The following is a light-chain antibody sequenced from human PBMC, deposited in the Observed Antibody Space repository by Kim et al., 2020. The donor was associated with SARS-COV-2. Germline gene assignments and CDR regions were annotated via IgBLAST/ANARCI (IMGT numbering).Light chain of an antibody. J-gene: IGKJ5*01. CDR2: DAS. CDR3: QQYAYWRA. V-gene: IGKV3-15*01. Sequence: HGQRATLSCRASQSISSNLAWYQQKPGQAPSVLIYDASARATGIPARFSGSGSGTDFTLTISNVQSEDFAVYYCQQYAYWRAFGQGTRLEIK. CDR1: QSISSN.